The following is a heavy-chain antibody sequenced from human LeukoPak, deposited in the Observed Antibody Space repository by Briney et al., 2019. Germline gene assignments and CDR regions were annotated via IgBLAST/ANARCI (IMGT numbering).Heavy chain of an antibody. J-gene: IGHJ5*02. Sequence: ASVKVSCKASGYSFTDYYIHWVRQAPGQGLEWMGWINPNSGGTNYAQKFQGWVTMTRDTSISTAYMELSRLRSDDTAVYYCARAGQYGDYGVECWFDPWGQGTLVTVSS. CDR2: INPNSGGT. CDR1: GYSFTDYY. D-gene: IGHD4-17*01. CDR3: ARAGQYGDYGVECWFDP. V-gene: IGHV1-2*04.